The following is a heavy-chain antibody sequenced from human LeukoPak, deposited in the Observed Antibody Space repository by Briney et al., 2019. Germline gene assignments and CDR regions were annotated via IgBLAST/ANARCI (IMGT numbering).Heavy chain of an antibody. CDR3: ARDQPVAGTGFDY. D-gene: IGHD6-19*01. CDR2: INPNSGGT. CDR1: GYTFTGYY. V-gene: IGHV1-2*06. J-gene: IGHJ4*02. Sequence: GASVKVSCKASGYTFTGYYMHWVRQAPGQGLEWMGRINPNSGGTNYAQKFQGRVTMTRDTSISTAYMELSRLRSDDTAVYYCARDQPVAGTGFDYWGQGTLVTVSS.